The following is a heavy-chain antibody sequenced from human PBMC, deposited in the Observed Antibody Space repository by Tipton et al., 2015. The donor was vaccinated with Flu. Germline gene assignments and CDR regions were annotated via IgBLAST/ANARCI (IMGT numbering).Heavy chain of an antibody. CDR3: AKVIPELVAGLDY. V-gene: IGHV3-21*04. J-gene: IGHJ4*02. Sequence: QLVQSGGSLVKPGGSLRLSCTVSGFTFSSFSMHWVRQAPGKGLEWVSSINSRTAYVYYADSVKGRFTISRDNYKNTLYLQMNSLRAEDTAVYYCAKVIPELVAGLDYWGQGTLVTVSS. D-gene: IGHD6-19*01. CDR2: INSRTAYV. CDR1: GFTFSSFS.